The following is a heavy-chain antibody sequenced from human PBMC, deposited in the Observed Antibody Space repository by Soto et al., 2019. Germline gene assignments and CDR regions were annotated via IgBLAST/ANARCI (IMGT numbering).Heavy chain of an antibody. V-gene: IGHV3-23*01. CDR1: GFTFSSYA. J-gene: IGHJ6*02. CDR2: ISGSGGST. CDR3: AKRSGSYAHYYYYGMDV. Sequence: GGSLRLSCAASGFTFSSYAMSWVRQAPGKGLEWVSAISGSGGSTYYADSVKGRFTISRDNSKNTLYLQMNSLRAEDTAVYYCAKRSGSYAHYYYYGMDVWGQGTTVTVSS. D-gene: IGHD1-26*01.